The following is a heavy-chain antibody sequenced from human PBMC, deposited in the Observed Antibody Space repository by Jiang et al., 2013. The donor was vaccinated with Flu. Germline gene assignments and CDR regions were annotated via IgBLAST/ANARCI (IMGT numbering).Heavy chain of an antibody. J-gene: IGHJ4*02. CDR3: ASYYGSGSRFDY. Sequence: GPGLVKPSETLSLTCTVSGGSISSYYWSWIRQPPGKGLEWIGYIYYSGSTNYNPSLKSRVTISVDTSKNQFSLKLSSVTAADTVVYYCASYYGSGSRFDYWGQGTLVTVSS. CDR2: IYYSGST. V-gene: IGHV4-59*08. D-gene: IGHD3-10*01. CDR1: GGSISSYY.